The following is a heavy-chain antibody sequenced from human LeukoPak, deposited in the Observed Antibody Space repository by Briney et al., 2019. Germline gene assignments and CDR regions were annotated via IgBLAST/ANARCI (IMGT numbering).Heavy chain of an antibody. D-gene: IGHD3-3*02. CDR2: MKQDGSER. J-gene: IGHJ3*02. CDR3: AKIAFYAFDI. Sequence: PGGFQRLSCTASGFTFSNYWMSWVRQTPGKGLEWVANMKQDGSERYYVDSVKGRFTISRDNAKNSLYPQMNSLRAEDTAVYYCAKIAFYAFDIWGQGTMVTVSS. V-gene: IGHV3-7*01. CDR1: GFTFSNYW.